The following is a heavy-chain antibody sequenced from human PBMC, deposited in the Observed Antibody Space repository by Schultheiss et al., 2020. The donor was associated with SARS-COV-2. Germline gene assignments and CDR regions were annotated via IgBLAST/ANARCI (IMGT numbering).Heavy chain of an antibody. CDR2: IYHSGST. V-gene: IGHV4-4*02. CDR1: GFTFSSYSM. D-gene: IGHD4-17*01. CDR3: AKDKYGEGRFDP. J-gene: IGHJ5*02. Sequence: GSLRLSCAASGFTFSSYSMNWVRQAPGKGLEWIGEIYHSGSTNYNPYLKSRVTISVDKSKNQFSLKLSSVTAADTAVYYCAKDKYGEGRFDPWGQGTLVTVSS.